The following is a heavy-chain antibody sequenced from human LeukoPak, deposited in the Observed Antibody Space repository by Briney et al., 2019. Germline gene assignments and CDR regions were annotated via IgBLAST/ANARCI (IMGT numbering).Heavy chain of an antibody. CDR2: IIPIFGTA. Sequence: SVKVPCKASGGTFSSYAISWVRQAPGQGLEWMGGIIPIFGTANYAQKFQGRVTITADESTSTAYMELSSLRSEDTAVYYCASGSSSWPTYYFDYWGQGTLVTVSS. CDR1: GGTFSSYA. J-gene: IGHJ4*02. D-gene: IGHD6-13*01. CDR3: ASGSSSWPTYYFDY. V-gene: IGHV1-69*13.